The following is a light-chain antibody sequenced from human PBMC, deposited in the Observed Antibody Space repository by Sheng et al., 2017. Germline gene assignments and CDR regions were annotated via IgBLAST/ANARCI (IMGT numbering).Light chain of an antibody. Sequence: DIVMTQSPESLGVSLGERATINCKSSQTLLYRPDNKTYLSWFQQKPGQHPNLLIYWASSRESGVPDRFSGSGSETHFTLTINDLQAEDVAIYYCQQYYATPLTFGGGTRLDI. CDR2: WAS. V-gene: IGKV4-1*01. CDR3: QQYYATPLT. CDR1: QTLLYRPDNKTY. J-gene: IGKJ4*01.